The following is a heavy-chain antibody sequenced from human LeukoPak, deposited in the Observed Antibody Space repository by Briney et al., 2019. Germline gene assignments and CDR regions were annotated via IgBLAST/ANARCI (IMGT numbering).Heavy chain of an antibody. Sequence: GGSLRLSCAASGFSFSSYGIHWVRQAPGKGLEWVAFIRYDGSNKYYADSVKGRFTISRDNSKNTLYLQMNSLRAEDTAVYYCAKNPYYDILTGRNDYFDCWGQGTLVTVSS. CDR1: GFSFSSYG. CDR2: IRYDGSNK. V-gene: IGHV3-30*02. D-gene: IGHD3-9*01. J-gene: IGHJ4*02. CDR3: AKNPYYDILTGRNDYFDC.